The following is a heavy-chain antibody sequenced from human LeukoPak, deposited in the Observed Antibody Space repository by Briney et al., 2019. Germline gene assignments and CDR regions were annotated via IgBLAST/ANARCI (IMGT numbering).Heavy chain of an antibody. Sequence: PSETLSLTCTVSGGSISSGGYYWSWIRQHPGKGLEWIGYIYYSGSTSYNPSLKSRVTISVDTSQNQFSLKLSSVTAADTAVYYCARAGQYQLLFVAFDIWGQGTIVTVSS. CDR1: GGSISSGGYY. D-gene: IGHD2-2*01. CDR3: ARAGQYQLLFVAFDI. CDR2: IYYSGST. J-gene: IGHJ3*02. V-gene: IGHV4-31*03.